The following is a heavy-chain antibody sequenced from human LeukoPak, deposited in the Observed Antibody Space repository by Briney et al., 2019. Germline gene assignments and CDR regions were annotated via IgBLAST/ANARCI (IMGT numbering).Heavy chain of an antibody. J-gene: IGHJ4*02. CDR3: ARRTKTYDYDSSGYYEHY. CDR2: ISAYNGNT. V-gene: IGHV1-18*01. D-gene: IGHD3-22*01. CDR1: GYTFTSYG. Sequence: ASVKVSCKASGYTFTSYGISWVRQAPGQGLEWMGWISAYNGNTNYAQKLQGRVTMTTDTSTSTAYMELRSLRSDDTAVYYCARRTKTYDYDSSGYYEHYWGQGTLVTVSS.